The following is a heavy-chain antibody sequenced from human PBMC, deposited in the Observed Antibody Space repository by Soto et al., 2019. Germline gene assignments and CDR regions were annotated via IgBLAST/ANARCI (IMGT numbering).Heavy chain of an antibody. Sequence: GVCLRLSCAAPGLTFVSQGLSGACEAPGKGLERVANIKQDGSAKYYEDYVKGRFTISRENDKNSLYLQMNSLRVEDTAVYYCAREETDYYGMDVWGKGT. J-gene: IGHJ6*04. CDR1: GLTFVSQG. V-gene: IGHV3-7*01. CDR2: IKQDGSAK. CDR3: AREETDYYGMDV.